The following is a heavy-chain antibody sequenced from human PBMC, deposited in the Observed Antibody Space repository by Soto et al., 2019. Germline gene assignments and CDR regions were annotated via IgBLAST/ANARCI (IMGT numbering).Heavy chain of an antibody. D-gene: IGHD6-13*01. Sequence: QVQLVQSGAEVKKPGSSVKVSCKASGGTFSSYAISWVRQAPGQGLEWMGGIIPIFGTANYAQKFQGRVTITADESTSTAYMELSSLRSEDTAVYYCASLRSGLGHVNSSGWYWFDPWGQGTLVTVSS. J-gene: IGHJ5*02. CDR1: GGTFSSYA. CDR3: ASLRSGLGHVNSSGWYWFDP. V-gene: IGHV1-69*01. CDR2: IIPIFGTA.